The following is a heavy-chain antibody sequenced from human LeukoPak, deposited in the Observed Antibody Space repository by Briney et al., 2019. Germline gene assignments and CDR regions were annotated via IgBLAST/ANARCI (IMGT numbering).Heavy chain of an antibody. CDR1: GFTFSSYS. Sequence: GGSLRLPCAASGFTFSSYSMNWVRQAPGKGLEWVSSISSSSSYIYYADSVKGRFTISGDNAKNSLYLQMNSLRAEDTAVYYCAREISVVGTHAFDIWGQGTMVTVSS. D-gene: IGHD2-15*01. V-gene: IGHV3-21*01. J-gene: IGHJ3*02. CDR2: ISSSSSYI. CDR3: AREISVVGTHAFDI.